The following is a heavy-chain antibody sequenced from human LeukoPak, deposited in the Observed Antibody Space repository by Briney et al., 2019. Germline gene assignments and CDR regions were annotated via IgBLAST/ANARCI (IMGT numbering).Heavy chain of an antibody. V-gene: IGHV3-74*01. CDR3: VRSRGYFDS. J-gene: IGHJ4*02. CDR2: LNNDGST. Sequence: GSLILSCSGSGFTFSSSWMHWVRPVAGKGLVWVSRLNNDGSTAYADSVKGRFIISRDSAKNTLYLEMSSLRAEDTAVYYCVRSRGYFDSWGQGTLVTVSS. CDR1: GFTFSSSW.